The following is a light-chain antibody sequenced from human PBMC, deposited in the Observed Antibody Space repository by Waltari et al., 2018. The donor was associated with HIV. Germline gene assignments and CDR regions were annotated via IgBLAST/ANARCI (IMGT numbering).Light chain of an antibody. V-gene: IGLV1-44*01. CDR2: SDT. CDR1: SSNIGRTT. J-gene: IGLJ3*02. CDR3: AAWDDSLNGHWV. Sequence: QSVLTPPPSASGPPGQRVTMSCSGSSSNIGRTTLNWYQQLPGTAPKLPIFSDTQRPSGVPDRFSGSKSGTSASLAISGLQSEDEGDYYCAAWDDSLNGHWVFGGGTRVTVL.